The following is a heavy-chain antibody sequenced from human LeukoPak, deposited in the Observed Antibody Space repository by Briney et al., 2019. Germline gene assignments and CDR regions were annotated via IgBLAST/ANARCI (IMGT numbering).Heavy chain of an antibody. J-gene: IGHJ4*02. V-gene: IGHV3-7*01. Sequence: PGGSLRLSCAASGFTFSDFYISWVCESPGKGLEWVASINQDGTGKYYVASVKGRFTISRDNAKKSVWLQMTSLRADDTAVYYCARSLWPEDYWGQGTLVTVSS. CDR2: INQDGTGK. D-gene: IGHD3-16*01. CDR1: GFTFSDFY. CDR3: ARSLWPEDY.